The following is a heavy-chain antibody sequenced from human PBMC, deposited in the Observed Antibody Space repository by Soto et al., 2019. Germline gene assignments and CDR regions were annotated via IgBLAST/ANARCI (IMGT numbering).Heavy chain of an antibody. CDR2: TSGSGGST. CDR1: GFTFSSYA. V-gene: IGHV3-23*01. Sequence: EVQLLESGGGLVQPGGSLRLSCAASGFTFSSYAMNWVRQAPGKGLEWVSGTSGSGGSTYYADSVKGRFTISRDNSKNTLYLQMNSLRAEDTAVYYCAKDREYTRSGWFDPWGQGTLLTVSS. J-gene: IGHJ5*02. D-gene: IGHD6-6*01. CDR3: AKDREYTRSGWFDP.